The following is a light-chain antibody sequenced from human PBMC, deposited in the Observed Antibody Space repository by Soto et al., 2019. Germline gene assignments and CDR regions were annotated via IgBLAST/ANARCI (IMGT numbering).Light chain of an antibody. CDR3: QQRGNWPLT. CDR1: QSVSRY. J-gene: IGKJ1*01. V-gene: IGKV3-11*01. Sequence: EIVLTQSPATLSLSPGERATLSCRASQSVSRYLSWYQQKPGQAPRLLIYDASNRATCIPVRFSGSGSGTDFTLPISSLEPEDFAVYYCQQRGNWPLTFGQGTKVEVK. CDR2: DAS.